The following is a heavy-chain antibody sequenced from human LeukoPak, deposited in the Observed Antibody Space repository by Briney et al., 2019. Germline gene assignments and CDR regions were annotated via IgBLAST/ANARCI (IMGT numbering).Heavy chain of an antibody. J-gene: IGHJ4*02. V-gene: IGHV4-59*08. CDR2: IYYSGST. CDR3: ARHMDAAGQLAFDY. Sequence: PSETLSPTCTVSGGSISSYYWSWIRQPPGKGLEWIGYIYYSGSTNYNPSLKSRVTISVDTSKNQFSLKLSSVTAADTAVYYCARHMDAAGQLAFDYWGQGTLVTVSS. D-gene: IGHD6-13*01. CDR1: GGSISSYY.